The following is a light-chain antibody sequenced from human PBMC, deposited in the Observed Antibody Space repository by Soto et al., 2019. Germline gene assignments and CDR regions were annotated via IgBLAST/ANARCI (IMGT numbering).Light chain of an antibody. Sequence: QSVLTQPPSASGTPGQRVTISCSGSSSNIGSNTVNWYQQLPGAAPKLLIYSNNQRPSGVPDRFSGSKSGTSASLAIRGLQSEDEADYYCAAWDDSLSGQVFGTGTKLTVL. V-gene: IGLV1-44*01. CDR1: SSNIGSNT. CDR3: AAWDDSLSGQV. CDR2: SNN. J-gene: IGLJ1*01.